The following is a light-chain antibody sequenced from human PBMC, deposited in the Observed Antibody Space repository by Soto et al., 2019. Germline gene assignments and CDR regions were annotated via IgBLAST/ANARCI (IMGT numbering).Light chain of an antibody. J-gene: IGKJ4*01. Sequence: DIQMTQSPSSLSGSIGDRVTITCQASQDISTYLSWFQQKPGEAPKLLIYDASSLQKGVPSRFSGSVSGTDFTLTINSLQPEDSPTYYCHQNDDLPLTFGGGATVEIK. CDR1: QDISTY. V-gene: IGKV1-33*01. CDR3: HQNDDLPLT. CDR2: DAS.